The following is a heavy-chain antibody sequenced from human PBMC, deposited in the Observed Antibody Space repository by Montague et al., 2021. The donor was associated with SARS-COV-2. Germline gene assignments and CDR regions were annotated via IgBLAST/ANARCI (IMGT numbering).Heavy chain of an antibody. Sequence: SLRLSCAASGFTFSSYSMNWVRQAPGKGLEWVSSISSSSSYIYYADSVKGRFTISRDNAKNSLYLQMNSLRAEDTAVYYCARDPLDYELWSSGSYYNAYYYYYGMDVWGQGTTVTVSS. D-gene: IGHD3-10*01. V-gene: IGHV3-21*01. CDR2: ISSSSSYI. J-gene: IGHJ6*02. CDR1: GFTFSSYS. CDR3: ARDPLDYELWSSGSYYNAYYYYYGMDV.